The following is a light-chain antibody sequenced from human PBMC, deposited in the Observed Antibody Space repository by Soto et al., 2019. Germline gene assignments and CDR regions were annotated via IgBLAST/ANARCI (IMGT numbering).Light chain of an antibody. V-gene: IGKV3-20*01. J-gene: IGKJ1*01. CDR1: QSFSSTY. CDR2: GAS. Sequence: EIVLTQSPGTLSFSPGQRASLSCRASQSFSSTYLAWYQQKPGQAPRLLIYGASSRAAGIPDRFSASGSGTDFTLTISRLEPEDFAVYYCQYYGRSPWTFGQGTKVDIK. CDR3: QYYGRSPWT.